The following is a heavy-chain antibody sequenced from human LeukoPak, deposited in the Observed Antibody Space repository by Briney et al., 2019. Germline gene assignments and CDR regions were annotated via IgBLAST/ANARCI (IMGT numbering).Heavy chain of an antibody. V-gene: IGHV3-21*01. D-gene: IGHD3-10*01. CDR1: GFTFSSYS. CDR2: ISSSSSYI. Sequence: PGGSLRLSCAASGFTFSSYSMNWVRQAPGKGLEWVSSISSSSSYIYYADSVKGRFTISRDNAKNSLYLQMSSLRAEDTAVYYCARGLVRGVIRSDYWGQGTLVTVSS. J-gene: IGHJ4*02. CDR3: ARGLVRGVIRSDY.